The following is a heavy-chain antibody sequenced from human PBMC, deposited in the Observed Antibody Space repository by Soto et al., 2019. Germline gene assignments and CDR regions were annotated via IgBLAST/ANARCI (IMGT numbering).Heavy chain of an antibody. CDR1: GFSLSTSGVG. V-gene: IGHV2-5*02. CDR2: IYWDDDK. Sequence: QITLKESGPTLVKPTQTLTLTCTFSGFSLSTSGVGVGWIRQPPGKALEWLALIYWDDDKRYSPSLKSRLTITTDTSKNQVVLTMTNMDPVDTATYYCAHRRVGLYGMDVWGQGTTVTVSS. J-gene: IGHJ6*02. D-gene: IGHD1-26*01. CDR3: AHRRVGLYGMDV.